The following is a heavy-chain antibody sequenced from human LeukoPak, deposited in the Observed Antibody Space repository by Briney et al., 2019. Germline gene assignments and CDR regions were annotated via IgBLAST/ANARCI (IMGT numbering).Heavy chain of an antibody. Sequence: GGSLRLSCAASGFTFGGFGMHWVRQAPGKGLEWVALIWHDGTNRYYADSVKGRFTISRDNSKNTVSLQMNSLRAEDTAIYYCARDVHTSRFDSWGQGTLVTVSS. CDR1: GFTFGGFG. J-gene: IGHJ4*02. CDR2: IWHDGTNR. CDR3: ARDVHTSRFDS. V-gene: IGHV3-33*01. D-gene: IGHD2-2*02.